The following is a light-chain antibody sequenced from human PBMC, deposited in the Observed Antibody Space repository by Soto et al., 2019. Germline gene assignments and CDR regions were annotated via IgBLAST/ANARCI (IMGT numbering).Light chain of an antibody. J-gene: IGKJ1*01. Sequence: EIVMTQSPATLSVSPGERATLSCRASQSVSSNLAWYQQKPGQAPRLLIYGASTRATGIPARFSGSGSGTEFTLTISSLQSEDVAVYYWQQYNNWPPGRTFGQGTKVEIK. CDR2: GAS. CDR1: QSVSSN. V-gene: IGKV3-15*01. CDR3: QQYNNWPPGRT.